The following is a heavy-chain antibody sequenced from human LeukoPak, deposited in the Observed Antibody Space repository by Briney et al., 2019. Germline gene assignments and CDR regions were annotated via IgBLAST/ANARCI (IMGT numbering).Heavy chain of an antibody. D-gene: IGHD5-18*01. CDR3: ARDRKRGYSYGGYFDY. Sequence: GGSLRLSCAACGFTFSSYAMHWVRQAPGKGLEWVAVISYDGSNKYYADSVKGRFTISRDNSKNTLYLQMNSLRAEDTAVYYCARDRKRGYSYGGYFDYWGQGTLVTVSS. V-gene: IGHV3-30*04. J-gene: IGHJ4*02. CDR1: GFTFSSYA. CDR2: ISYDGSNK.